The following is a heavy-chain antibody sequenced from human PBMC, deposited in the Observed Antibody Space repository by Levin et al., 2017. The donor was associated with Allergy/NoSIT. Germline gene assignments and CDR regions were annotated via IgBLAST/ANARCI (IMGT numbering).Heavy chain of an antibody. CDR2: IYYSGST. J-gene: IGHJ4*02. CDR1: GGSISSSSYY. CDR3: ASPQSVPWFGEAV. D-gene: IGHD3-10*01. Sequence: SQTLSLTCTVSGGSISSSSYYWGWIRQPPGKGLEWIGSIYYSGSTYYNPSLKSRVTISVDTSKNQFSLKLSSVTAADTAVYYCASPQSVPWFGEAVWGQGTLVTVSS. V-gene: IGHV4-39*07.